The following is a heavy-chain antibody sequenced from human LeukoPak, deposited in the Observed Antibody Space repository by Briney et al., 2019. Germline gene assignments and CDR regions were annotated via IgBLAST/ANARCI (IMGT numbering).Heavy chain of an antibody. CDR3: AREEMATIWSSNRNAFDI. Sequence: GGSLRLSCAASGFTFSSYAMHWVRQAPGKGLEWVAVISYDGSNKYYADSVKGRFTISRDNSKNTLYLQMNSLRAGDTAVYYCAREEMATIWSSNRNAFDIWGQGTMVTVSS. V-gene: IGHV3-30-3*01. CDR1: GFTFSSYA. CDR2: ISYDGSNK. J-gene: IGHJ3*02. D-gene: IGHD5-24*01.